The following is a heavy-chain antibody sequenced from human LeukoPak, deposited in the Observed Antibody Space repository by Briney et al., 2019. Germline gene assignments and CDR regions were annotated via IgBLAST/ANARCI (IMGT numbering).Heavy chain of an antibody. V-gene: IGHV1-69*06. CDR3: ARDAGGYYYDSSGQETAFDI. Sequence: ASVKVSCKASGYTFTGYYIHWVRQAPGQGLEWMGGIIPIFGTANYAQKFQGRVTITADKSTSTAYMELSSLRSEDTAVYYCARDAGGYYYDSSGQETAFDIWGQGTMVTVSS. CDR1: GYTFTGYY. CDR2: IIPIFGTA. J-gene: IGHJ3*02. D-gene: IGHD3-22*01.